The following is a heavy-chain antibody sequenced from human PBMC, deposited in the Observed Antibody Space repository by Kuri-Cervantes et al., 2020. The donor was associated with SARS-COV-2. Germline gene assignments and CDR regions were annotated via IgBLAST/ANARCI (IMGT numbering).Heavy chain of an antibody. D-gene: IGHD3-16*01. CDR3: ARQSELPNLGDFDY. V-gene: IGHV3-21*01. CDR1: GFTLTKYT. Sequence: GESLKISCVASGFTLTKYTMNWVRQAPGKGLEWVSCITISCSYIYYADSVKGRFTISRDNSKNPLYLQMNSLRAEDTAVYYCARQSELPNLGDFDYWGQGTLVTVSS. CDR2: ITISCSYI. J-gene: IGHJ4*02.